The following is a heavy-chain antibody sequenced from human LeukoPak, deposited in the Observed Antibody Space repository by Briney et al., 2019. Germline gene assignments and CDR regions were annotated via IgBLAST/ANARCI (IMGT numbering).Heavy chain of an antibody. Sequence: GGSLRLSCAASGFTVSSNYMSWVRQAPGKGLEWVSVIYSGGSAYYADSVKGRFTISRDNSKNTLYLQMNSLRAEDTAVYYCAARGVYCSSTSCQDYWGQGTLVTVSS. CDR2: IYSGGSA. D-gene: IGHD2-2*01. V-gene: IGHV3-53*01. CDR1: GFTVSSNY. J-gene: IGHJ4*02. CDR3: AARGVYCSSTSCQDY.